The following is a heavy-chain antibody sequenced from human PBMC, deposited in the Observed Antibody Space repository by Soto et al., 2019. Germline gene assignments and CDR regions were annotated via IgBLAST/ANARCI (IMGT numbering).Heavy chain of an antibody. J-gene: IGHJ1*01. Sequence: EVQLVESGGGLIQPGGSLRLSCAASGFTVSSNYMSWVRQAPGKGLEWVSVIYSGGSTYYADSVKGRFTISRDNSKXTVYLQMNSLRAEDTAVYYCARDRVESGYPEYFQHWGQGTLVTVSS. V-gene: IGHV3-53*01. D-gene: IGHD3-22*01. CDR1: GFTVSSNY. CDR2: IYSGGST. CDR3: ARDRVESGYPEYFQH.